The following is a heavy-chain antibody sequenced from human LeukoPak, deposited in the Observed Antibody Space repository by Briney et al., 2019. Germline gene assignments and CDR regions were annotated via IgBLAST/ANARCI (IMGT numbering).Heavy chain of an antibody. CDR2: IKQDGSEK. CDR1: GFTFSSYW. V-gene: IGHV3-7*01. J-gene: IGHJ5*02. Sequence: GGSLRLSCAASGFTFSSYWMSWVRQAPGKGLEWVANIKQDGSEKYYVDSVKDRFTISRDNAKNSLYLQMNSLRAEDTAVYYCAREGSLGYCSSTSCYGHWFDPWGQGTLVTVSS. D-gene: IGHD2-2*01. CDR3: AREGSLGYCSSTSCYGHWFDP.